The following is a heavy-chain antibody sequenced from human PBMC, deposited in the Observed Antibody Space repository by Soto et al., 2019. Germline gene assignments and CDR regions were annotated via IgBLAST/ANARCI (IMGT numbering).Heavy chain of an antibody. V-gene: IGHV3-21*01. CDR3: AREGGFGELDGMDV. CDR1: GFTFSSYS. J-gene: IGHJ6*02. Sequence: EVQLVESGGGLVKPGGSLRLSCAASGFTFSSYSMNWVRQAPGKGLEWVSSISSSSSYIYYADSVKGRFTISRDNAKNSLDLQMNSLRAEDTAVYYCAREGGFGELDGMDVWGQGTTVTVSS. D-gene: IGHD3-10*01. CDR2: ISSSSSYI.